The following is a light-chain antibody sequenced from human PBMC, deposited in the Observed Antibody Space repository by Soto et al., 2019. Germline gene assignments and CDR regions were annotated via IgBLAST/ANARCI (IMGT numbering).Light chain of an antibody. V-gene: IGKV3-20*01. CDR3: QLYGSSPPRST. CDR2: AAS. Sequence: ESVLTQSPGTLSLSPGERAALSCRASQSVSSSYLAWYQQKSGQAPRLLIYAASTRATGISDRFSGSGSGTDFTLTISRLEPEDFAVYFCQLYGSSPPRSTFGQGTKLEIK. J-gene: IGKJ2*01. CDR1: QSVSSSY.